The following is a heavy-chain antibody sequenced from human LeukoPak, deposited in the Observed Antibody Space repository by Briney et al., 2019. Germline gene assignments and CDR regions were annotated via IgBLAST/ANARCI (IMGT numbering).Heavy chain of an antibody. D-gene: IGHD2-2*01. V-gene: IGHV3-21*01. CDR3: ASARYCSSTSCRDY. CDR1: GFTFSSYS. J-gene: IGHJ4*02. CDR2: ISSSSSYI. Sequence: KPGGSLRLSCAASGFTFSSYSMNWVRQAPGKGLEWVSSISSSSSYIYYADSVKGRFTISRDNAKNSLYLQMNSLRAEDTAVYHCASARYCSSTSCRDYWGQGTLVTVSS.